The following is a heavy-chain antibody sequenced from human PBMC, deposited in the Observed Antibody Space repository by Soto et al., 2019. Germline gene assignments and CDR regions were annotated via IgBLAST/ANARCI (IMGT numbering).Heavy chain of an antibody. CDR3: SRGGPITVVTASVDF. CDR2: IHPSGGGA. D-gene: IGHD2-21*02. J-gene: IGHJ4*02. Sequence: QAQLVQSGAEVKKPGASVKVSCKASENTFSSYYLHWVRQAPGQGLEWMGMIHPSGGGATYAQNFLGRVPITRDTSTSTVFMELSSLRSEDTAIYYCSRGGPITVVTASVDFWGQGTLVTVSS. V-gene: IGHV1-46*03. CDR1: ENTFSSYY.